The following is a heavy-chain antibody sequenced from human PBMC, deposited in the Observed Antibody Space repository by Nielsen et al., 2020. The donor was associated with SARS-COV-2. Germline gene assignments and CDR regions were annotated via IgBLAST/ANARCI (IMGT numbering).Heavy chain of an antibody. D-gene: IGHD1-26*01. CDR3: ARDFSGSYPYYYYYYMDV. V-gene: IGHV7-4-1*02. CDR2: INTNTGNP. J-gene: IGHJ6*03. Sequence: ASVKVSCKASGYTFTSYAMNWVRQAPGQGLEWMGWINTNTGNPTYAQGFTGRFVFSLDTSVSTAYLQISSLKAEDTAVYYCARDFSGSYPYYYYYYMDVWGKGTTVTVSS. CDR1: GYTFTSYA.